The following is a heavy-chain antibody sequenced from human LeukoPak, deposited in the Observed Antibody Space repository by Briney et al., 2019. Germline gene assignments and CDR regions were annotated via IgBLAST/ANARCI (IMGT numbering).Heavy chain of an antibody. D-gene: IGHD3-10*01. Sequence: SETLSLTCTVSGGSFSNYSWSWIRQPAGMGLEWIGRIYASGSTNYNPSLKSRVNMSVDTSNNQFSLNLSSVTAADTAVYYCARTSARGAQFDYWGQGTLVTVSS. CDR1: GGSFSNYS. CDR2: IYASGST. J-gene: IGHJ4*02. CDR3: ARTSARGAQFDY. V-gene: IGHV4-4*07.